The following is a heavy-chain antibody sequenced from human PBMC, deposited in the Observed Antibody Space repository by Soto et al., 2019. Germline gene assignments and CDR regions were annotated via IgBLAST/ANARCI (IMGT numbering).Heavy chain of an antibody. D-gene: IGHD1-7*01. CDR3: ARRTWNFHFDY. V-gene: IGHV4-39*01. Sequence: SETLSLTCTVSGGSISSSSYYWGWIRQPPGKGLEWIGSIYYSGSTYYNPSLKSRVTISVDTSKNQFSLKLSSVTAADTAVYYCARRTWNFHFDYWGQGTLVTVSS. J-gene: IGHJ4*02. CDR1: GGSISSSSYY. CDR2: IYYSGST.